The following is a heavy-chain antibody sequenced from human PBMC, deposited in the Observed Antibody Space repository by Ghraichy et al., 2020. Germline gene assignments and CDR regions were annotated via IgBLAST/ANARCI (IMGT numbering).Heavy chain of an antibody. Sequence: GESLNISCAASGFTFGRYWMTWVRQAPGKGLECVANIRHDGSEKYYVDSVKGRFTISRDNAKNSLYLQMNSLRAEDTAVYYCARDLWVTAPGIWVQGTMVTVSS. CDR3: ARDLWVTAPGI. CDR2: IRHDGSEK. V-gene: IGHV3-7*01. CDR1: GFTFGRYW. D-gene: IGHD2-21*02. J-gene: IGHJ3*01.